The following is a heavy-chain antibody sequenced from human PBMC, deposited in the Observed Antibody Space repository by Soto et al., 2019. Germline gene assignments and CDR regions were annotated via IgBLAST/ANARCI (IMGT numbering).Heavy chain of an antibody. V-gene: IGHV4-30-4*01. D-gene: IGHD5-18*01. CDR3: ASYRGYSYGYRGYNDY. J-gene: IGHJ4*02. CDR2: IYYSGST. CDR1: GGSISGGDYY. Sequence: SETLSLTCTVSGGSISGGDYYWSWIRQPPGKGLGGFGYIYYSGSTYYNPSLKSRVTISVDTSKNQFSLKLSSVTAADMAVYYCASYRGYSYGYRGYNDYWGQGTLVTVSS.